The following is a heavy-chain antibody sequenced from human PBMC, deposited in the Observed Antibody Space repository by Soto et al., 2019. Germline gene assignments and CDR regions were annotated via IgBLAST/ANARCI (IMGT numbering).Heavy chain of an antibody. D-gene: IGHD1-1*01. CDR1: GGSISSCYYY. CDR2: IYYSGTT. J-gene: IGHJ6*02. V-gene: IGHV4-30-4*01. Sequence: SEPLSLICSVSGGSISSCYYYWSWIRQPPMKGLEWIGNIYYSGTTYYNPPLKSRLTISVDTSKNHFSLRLTSVTAADTAVYYCARDLWVEPELYYYGMDVWGQGTTVTVSS. CDR3: ARDLWVEPELYYYGMDV.